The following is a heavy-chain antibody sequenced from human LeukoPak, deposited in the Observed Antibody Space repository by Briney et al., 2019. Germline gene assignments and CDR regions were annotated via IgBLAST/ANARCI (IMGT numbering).Heavy chain of an antibody. CDR1: GYSFTSYW. Sequence: GESLKISCKGSGYSFTSYWIGWVRQMPGKGLEWMGIIYPGDSDTRYSPSFQGQVTISADRSISTAYLQWSSLKASDTAMYYCARQRGPATPGTLDFDYWGQGTLVTVSS. D-gene: IGHD1-26*01. J-gene: IGHJ4*02. CDR2: IYPGDSDT. CDR3: ARQRGPATPGTLDFDY. V-gene: IGHV5-51*01.